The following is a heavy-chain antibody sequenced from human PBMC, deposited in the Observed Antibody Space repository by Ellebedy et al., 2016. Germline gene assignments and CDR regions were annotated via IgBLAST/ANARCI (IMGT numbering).Heavy chain of an antibody. V-gene: IGHV1-18*04. CDR3: AKTSGWGYGEN. Sequence: ASVKVPCXASGYTFTTFSITWVRQAPGQGLEWMGFVNTFSGNTKFAQKFQGRVSMTTDSSTHTAYMDLRSLRSDDTAMYYCAKTSGWGYGENWGQGTLVTVSS. CDR2: VNTFSGNT. D-gene: IGHD3-10*01. CDR1: GYTFTTFS. J-gene: IGHJ4*02.